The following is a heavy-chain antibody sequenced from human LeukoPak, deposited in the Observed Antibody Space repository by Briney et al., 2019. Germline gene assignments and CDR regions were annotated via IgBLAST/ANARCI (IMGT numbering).Heavy chain of an antibody. D-gene: IGHD4-17*01. J-gene: IGHJ5*02. CDR1: GGSISSSSYY. Sequence: PSETLSLTCTVSGGSISSSSYYWGWIRQPPGKGLEWIGSIYYSGSTYYNPSLKSRVTISVDTSKNQFSLKRSSVTAADTAVYYCARQKTTVTPEWFDPWGQGTLVTVSS. V-gene: IGHV4-39*01. CDR3: ARQKTTVTPEWFDP. CDR2: IYYSGST.